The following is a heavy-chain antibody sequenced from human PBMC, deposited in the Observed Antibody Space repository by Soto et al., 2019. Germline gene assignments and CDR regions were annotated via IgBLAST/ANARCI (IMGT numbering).Heavy chain of an antibody. J-gene: IGHJ4*02. D-gene: IGHD3-3*02. CDR3: AKGSFGKGISNDF. CDR1: GFTFSSYA. V-gene: IGHV3-30*01. Sequence: QAQLVESGGGVVQPGRSLRLSCAASGFTFSSYAMHWVRQAPGKGLEWVAIIIYDGSKKYYADSVKGRFTISRDNSKNTFYLQMNSLRAEDTGVFYCAKGSFGKGISNDFWGQGTLVTVSS. CDR2: IIYDGSKK.